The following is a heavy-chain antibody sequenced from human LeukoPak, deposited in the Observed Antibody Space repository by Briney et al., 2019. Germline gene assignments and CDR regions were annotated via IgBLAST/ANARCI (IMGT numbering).Heavy chain of an antibody. Sequence: ASVKVSCKASGGTFSSYAISWVRQAPGQGLEWMGRIIPILGIANYAQKFQGRVTITADKSTSTAYMELSSLRSEDTAVYYCAKSERAYSSSWLDGDYWGQGTLVTVSS. CDR3: AKSERAYSSSWLDGDY. D-gene: IGHD6-13*01. V-gene: IGHV1-69*04. CDR2: IIPILGIA. J-gene: IGHJ4*02. CDR1: GGTFSSYA.